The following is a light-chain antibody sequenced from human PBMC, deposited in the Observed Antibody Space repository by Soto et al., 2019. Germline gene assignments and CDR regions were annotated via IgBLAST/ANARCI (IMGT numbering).Light chain of an antibody. CDR2: VAS. CDR1: HTTSGNY. CDR3: HQNYDLPWT. J-gene: IGKJ2*02. V-gene: IGKV3D-7*01. Sequence: EIALTQSPASLSLSPGESVTLSCRTSHTTSGNYLSWYQRRPGQAPRLLIFVASISATDIPARFSGSGSGRDFTRAITSLEPEDFAVYYCHQNYDLPWTFGQGTKLEMK.